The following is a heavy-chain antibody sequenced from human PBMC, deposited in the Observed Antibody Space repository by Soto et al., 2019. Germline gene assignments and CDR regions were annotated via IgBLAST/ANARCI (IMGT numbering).Heavy chain of an antibody. CDR3: APMGV. J-gene: IGHJ6*02. CDR2: ISGSHNST. CDR1: GFTFSSYA. V-gene: IGHV3-23*01. Sequence: LRLSCAASGFTFSSYAMSWVRQAPGKGLEWVSAISGSHNSTYYADSVKGRFTISRDNSNNTPYLQMSSLRADDTAVYYCAPMGVWGQGTTVTVSS.